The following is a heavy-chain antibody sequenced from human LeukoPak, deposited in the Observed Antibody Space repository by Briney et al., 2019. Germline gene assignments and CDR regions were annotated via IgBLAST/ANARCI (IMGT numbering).Heavy chain of an antibody. CDR2: ISGSGGNT. CDR3: AREGFSSNFYLYYYYMDV. CDR1: GLTFSSYA. V-gene: IGHV3-23*01. D-gene: IGHD6-13*01. Sequence: HPGGSLRLSCAAPGLTFSSYAMSWVRQAPGKGLEWVSTISGSGGNTYYADSVKGRFTISRDNSKNTLYLQMTSLRAEDTAIYYCAREGFSSNFYLYYYYMDVWGTGTTVTISS. J-gene: IGHJ6*03.